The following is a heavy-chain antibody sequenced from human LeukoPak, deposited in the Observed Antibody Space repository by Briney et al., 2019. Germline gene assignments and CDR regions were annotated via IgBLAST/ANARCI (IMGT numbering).Heavy chain of an antibody. J-gene: IGHJ4*02. D-gene: IGHD2-2*01. CDR3: AKGQCRSTSCSSDH. V-gene: IGHV3-23*01. CDR1: GFTFRSYV. Sequence: GGSLRRSCAASGFTFRSYVMSWFRQAPGKGLEWVSVISVSGDVTYYADSVKGRFTITRDNSKSTLYLQMSSLRAEDTAVYYCAKGQCRSTSCSSDHWGQGTLVTVSS. CDR2: ISVSGDVT.